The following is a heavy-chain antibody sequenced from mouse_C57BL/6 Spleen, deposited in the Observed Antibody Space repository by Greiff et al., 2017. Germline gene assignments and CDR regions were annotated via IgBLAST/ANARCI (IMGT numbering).Heavy chain of an antibody. CDR1: GYAFSSYW. CDR3: ARSRNYGSDYEYFDV. J-gene: IGHJ1*03. D-gene: IGHD1-1*01. V-gene: IGHV1-80*01. Sequence: QVQLQQSGAELVKPGASVKISCKASGYAFSSYWMNWVKQRPGKGLEWIGPIYPGDGDTHYNGQFKGKATLTADKSSSTAYMQVSSLTSEDSAVYFCARSRNYGSDYEYFDVWGTGTTVTVSS. CDR2: IYPGDGDT.